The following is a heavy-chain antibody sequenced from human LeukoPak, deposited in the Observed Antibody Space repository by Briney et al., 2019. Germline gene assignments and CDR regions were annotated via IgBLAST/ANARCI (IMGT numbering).Heavy chain of an antibody. V-gene: IGHV4-61*08. Sequence: SETLSLTCTVSGGSVSSGGYYWSWIRQPPGKGLEWIGYIYYSGSTNYNPSLKSRVTISVDTSKNQFSLKLSSVTAADTAVYYCARDAVGATLYYYYGMDVWGQGTTVTVSS. J-gene: IGHJ6*02. CDR1: GGSVSSGGYY. CDR2: IYYSGST. CDR3: ARDAVGATLYYYYGMDV. D-gene: IGHD1-26*01.